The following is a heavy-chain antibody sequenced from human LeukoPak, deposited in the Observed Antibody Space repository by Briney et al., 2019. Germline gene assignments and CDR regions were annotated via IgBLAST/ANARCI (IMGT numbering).Heavy chain of an antibody. Sequence: KPSETLSLTCAVDGGSFSGYYWSWIRQPLGKGLEWIGEINHSGSTNYNPSLKSRVTISVDTSKNQFSLKLSSVTAADTAVYYCAREDIVVVPAASALGNWFDPWGQGTLVTVSS. CDR2: INHSGST. V-gene: IGHV4-34*01. J-gene: IGHJ5*02. CDR3: AREDIVVVPAASALGNWFDP. CDR1: GGSFSGYY. D-gene: IGHD2-2*01.